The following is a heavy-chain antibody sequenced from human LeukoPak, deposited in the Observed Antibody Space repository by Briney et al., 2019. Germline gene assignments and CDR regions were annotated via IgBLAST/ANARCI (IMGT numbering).Heavy chain of an antibody. Sequence: SETLSLTCAVYGGSFSGYYWSWIRQPPGKGLEWIGYIYHSGSTYYNPSPKSRVTISVDRSKNQFSLKLSSVTAADTAVYYCARGESVVTPFDYWGQGTLVTVSS. CDR1: GGSFSGYY. D-gene: IGHD4-23*01. CDR3: ARGESVVTPFDY. CDR2: IYHSGST. J-gene: IGHJ4*02. V-gene: IGHV4-34*01.